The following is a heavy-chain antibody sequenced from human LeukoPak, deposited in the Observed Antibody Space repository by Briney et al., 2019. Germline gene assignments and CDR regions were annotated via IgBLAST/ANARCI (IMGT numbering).Heavy chain of an antibody. Sequence: SVKVSCKASGGTLSNHAVSWVRQAPGQGLEWMGGIIPIFGTANYAQKFQGRVTITADESTSTAYMELSSLRSEATAVYYCATHKPMDVWGKGTTVTVSS. V-gene: IGHV1-69*01. CDR3: ATHKPMDV. J-gene: IGHJ6*03. CDR1: GGTLSNHA. CDR2: IIPIFGTA.